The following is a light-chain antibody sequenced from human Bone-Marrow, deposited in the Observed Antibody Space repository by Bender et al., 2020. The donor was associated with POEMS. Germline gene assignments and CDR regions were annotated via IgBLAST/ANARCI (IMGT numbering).Light chain of an antibody. Sequence: SYELTQPPSVSVSPGQTATITCSGEKLGEEYACWYQQKPGQSPVVVIYQDTKRPSGIPERFSGSTSGNTASLTISGTQTMDEADYYCQSADNSGTHHWVLGGGTKLTVL. V-gene: IGLV3-1*01. CDR3: QSADNSGTHHWV. J-gene: IGLJ3*02. CDR2: QDT. CDR1: KLGEEY.